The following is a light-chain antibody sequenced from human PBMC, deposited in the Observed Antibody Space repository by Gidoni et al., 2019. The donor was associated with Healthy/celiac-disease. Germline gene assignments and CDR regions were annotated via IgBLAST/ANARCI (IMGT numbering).Light chain of an antibody. CDR1: QDISNY. CDR2: DAS. CDR3: KQYYNLPLT. V-gene: IGKV1-33*01. J-gene: IGKJ4*01. Sequence: MTQSPSALSASVGDRVTITCQASQDISNYLKWYQQKPGKAPKLLIYDASNLETGVPSRFSGSGSGTDFTFTISSLHPEDIATYYCKQYYNLPLTFGGGTKVEIK.